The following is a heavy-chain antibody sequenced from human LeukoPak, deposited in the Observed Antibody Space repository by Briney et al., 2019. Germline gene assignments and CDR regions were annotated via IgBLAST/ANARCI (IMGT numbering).Heavy chain of an antibody. CDR3: ARGPYYDFWSSYYYFDY. J-gene: IGHJ4*02. CDR1: GFTFSSYG. V-gene: IGHV3-33*01. CDR2: IWYDGSNK. Sequence: GRSLRLSCAASGFTFSSYGMHWVRQAPGKGLEWVAVIWYDGSNKYYADSVKGRFTISRDNSKNTLYLQMNSLRAEDTAVYYCARGPYYDFWSSYYYFDYWGQGTLVTVSS. D-gene: IGHD3-3*01.